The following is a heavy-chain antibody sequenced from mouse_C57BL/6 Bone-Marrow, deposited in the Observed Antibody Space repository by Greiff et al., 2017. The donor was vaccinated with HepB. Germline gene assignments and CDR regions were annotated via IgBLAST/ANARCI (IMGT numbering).Heavy chain of an antibody. D-gene: IGHD3-1*01. CDR1: GYTFTSYW. J-gene: IGHJ4*01. CDR2: IDPSDSYT. CDR3: ARRLPGYGLMDY. Sequence: VQLQQSGAELVKPGASVKLSCKASGYTFTSYWMQWVKQRPGQGLEWIGEIDPSDSYTNYNQKFKGKATLTVDTSSSTAYMQLSSLTSEDSAVYYCARRLPGYGLMDYWGQGTSVTVSS. V-gene: IGHV1-50*01.